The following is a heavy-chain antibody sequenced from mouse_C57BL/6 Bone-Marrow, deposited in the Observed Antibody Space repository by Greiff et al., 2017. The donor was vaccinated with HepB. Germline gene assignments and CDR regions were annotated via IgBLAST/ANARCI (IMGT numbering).Heavy chain of an antibody. CDR3: ARYYYERYYAMDY. Sequence: QVQLQQSGAELARPGASVKLSCKASGYTFTSYGISWVKQRTGQGLEWIGEIYPRSGNPYYNEKCKGKATLTADKSSSTAYMELRSLTSEDSAVYFCARYYYERYYAMDYWGQGTSVTVSS. CDR2: IYPRSGNP. D-gene: IGHD2-4*01. J-gene: IGHJ4*01. CDR1: GYTFTSYG. V-gene: IGHV1-81*01.